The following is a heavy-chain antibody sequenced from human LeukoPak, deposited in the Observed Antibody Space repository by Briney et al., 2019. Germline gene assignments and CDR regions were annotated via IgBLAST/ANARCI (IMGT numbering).Heavy chain of an antibody. CDR1: GFTFSSYR. CDR3: ARDLKGHAFDI. V-gene: IGHV3-21*01. CDR2: ISSSRCYI. Sequence: GGSLRLSCAASGFTFSSYRMIWVRQAPGKGLEWVSSISSSRCYIYYAASVKGRFTISRDNAKHSLYLQMNSLRAQDTAVYYCARDLKGHAFDIWGQGTLVTVSS. J-gene: IGHJ3*02.